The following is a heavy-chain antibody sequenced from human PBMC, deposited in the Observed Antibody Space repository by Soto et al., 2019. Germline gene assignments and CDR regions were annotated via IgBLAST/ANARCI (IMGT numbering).Heavy chain of an antibody. CDR2: ISSSSSTI. J-gene: IGHJ4*02. CDR3: ARVGHTMVLGGVAWGY. Sequence: EVQLVESGGGLVQPGGSLRLSCAASGFTFSSYSMNWVRQAPGKGLEWVSYISSSSSTIYYADSVKGRFTISRDNAKNSLYVQMHSLSAEDTAVYYCARVGHTMVLGGVAWGYWGQGTVVTVSS. V-gene: IGHV3-48*01. D-gene: IGHD3-10*01. CDR1: GFTFSSYS.